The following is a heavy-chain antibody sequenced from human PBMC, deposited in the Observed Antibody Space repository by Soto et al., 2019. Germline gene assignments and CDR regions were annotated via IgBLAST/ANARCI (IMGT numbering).Heavy chain of an antibody. Sequence: QVQLVQSGAEVREPGASVKVSCKASGYSVASYFMHWVRQAPGQGLEWLGVINPSAGTTTYAQKFQGKVTMTWDTYKDPVYMDLSSLRSEDTAIYYFARGGSSPAICYYCGMDVWGQGTTVTVSS. D-gene: IGHD6-13*01. CDR2: INPSAGTT. V-gene: IGHV1-46*01. CDR1: GYSVASYF. CDR3: ARGGSSPAICYYCGMDV. J-gene: IGHJ6*02.